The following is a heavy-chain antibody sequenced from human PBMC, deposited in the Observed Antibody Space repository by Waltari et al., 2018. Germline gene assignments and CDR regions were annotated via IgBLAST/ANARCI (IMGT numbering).Heavy chain of an antibody. CDR3: AKDHQWEVLLPIYQIDY. D-gene: IGHD1-26*01. CDR2: ISFDGSDK. J-gene: IGHJ4*02. CDR1: GFTFRSYA. V-gene: IGHV3-30*18. Sequence: QVQLVESGGGVVRPGRSLRLSCAASGFTFRSYAMHWFRQIPGKGLEWLTFISFDGSDKYYADSVKGRFTIYKDNSRNTLYLQMNSLRPEDTAVYFCAKDHQWEVLLPIYQIDYWGRGTLVTVSS.